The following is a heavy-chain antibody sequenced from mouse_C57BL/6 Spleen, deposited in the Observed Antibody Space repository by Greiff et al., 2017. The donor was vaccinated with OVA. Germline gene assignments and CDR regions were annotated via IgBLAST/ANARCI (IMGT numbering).Heavy chain of an antibody. CDR2: IHPNSGST. V-gene: IGHV1-64*01. J-gene: IGHJ1*03. D-gene: IGHD1-1*01. CDR3: ARTDNTTGYCDV. CDR1: GYTFTSYW. Sequence: QVQLQQPGAELVKPGASVKLSCKASGYTFTSYWMHWVKQRPGQGLEWIGMIHPNSGSTNYNEKFKSKATLTVDKSSSTAYMQLSSLTSEDSAVYYCARTDNTTGYCDVWGTGTTVTVSS.